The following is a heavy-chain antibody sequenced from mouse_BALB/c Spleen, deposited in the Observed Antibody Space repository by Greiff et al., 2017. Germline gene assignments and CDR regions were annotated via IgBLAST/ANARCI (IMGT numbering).Heavy chain of an antibody. CDR3: ARQGSYYYAMDY. V-gene: IGHV5-2*01. J-gene: IGHJ4*01. Sequence: EVKLQESGGGLVQPGESLKLSCESNEYEFPSHDMSWVRKTPEKRLELVAAINSDGGSTYYPDTMERRFIISRDNTKKTLYLQMSSLRSEDTALYYCARQGSYYYAMDYWGQGTSVTVSS. CDR2: INSDGGST. CDR1: EYEFPSHD.